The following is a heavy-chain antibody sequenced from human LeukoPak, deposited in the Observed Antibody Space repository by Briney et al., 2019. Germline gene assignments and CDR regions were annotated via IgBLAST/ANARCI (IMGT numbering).Heavy chain of an antibody. D-gene: IGHD2-2*01. J-gene: IGHJ5*02. V-gene: IGHV4-59*02. CDR3: ARARGGYCSSTSCLNNWFDP. CDR1: GGSVSSYY. Sequence: PSETLSLTCSVSGGSVSSYYWSWIRQPPGKGLEWIGYIYYSGSTNYNPSLKSRVTISVDTSKNQFSLKLSSVTAADTAMYYCARARGGYCSSTSCLNNWFDPWGQGTLVTVSS. CDR2: IYYSGST.